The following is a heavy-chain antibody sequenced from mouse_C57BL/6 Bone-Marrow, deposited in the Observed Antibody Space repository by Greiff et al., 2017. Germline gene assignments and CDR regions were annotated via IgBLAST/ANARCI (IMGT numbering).Heavy chain of an antibody. CDR2: ISDGGSYT. Sequence: DVKLVESGGGLVKPGGSLKLSCAASGFTFSSYAMSWVRQTPEKRLEWVATISDGGSYTYYPDNVKGRFTISRDNAKNNLYLQMSHLKSEDTAMYYCAREGYYGSSYGYFDVWGTGTTVTVSS. CDR1: GFTFSSYA. CDR3: AREGYYGSSYGYFDV. J-gene: IGHJ1*03. D-gene: IGHD1-1*01. V-gene: IGHV5-4*01.